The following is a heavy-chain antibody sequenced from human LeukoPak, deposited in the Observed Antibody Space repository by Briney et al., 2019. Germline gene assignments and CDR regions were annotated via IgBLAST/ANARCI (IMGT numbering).Heavy chain of an antibody. D-gene: IGHD2-8*01. V-gene: IGHV4-4*07. CDR3: AREVNENHEAFDM. Sequence: SETLSLTCSVSSVSINGYYWSWIRQSAGTGLEWLGRFYFSGSSDYNPSLKRRVNMSIHTAQNHFYLRLTSVTAADTGVYFCAREVNENHEAFDMWGQGTMLAVSS. CDR2: FYFSGSS. CDR1: SVSINGYY. J-gene: IGHJ3*02.